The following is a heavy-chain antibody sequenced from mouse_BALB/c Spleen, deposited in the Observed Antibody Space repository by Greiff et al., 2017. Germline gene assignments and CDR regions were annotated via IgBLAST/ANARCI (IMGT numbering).Heavy chain of an antibody. CDR1: GFNIKDTD. J-gene: IGHJ4*01. CDR3: ARSYHYAMDY. D-gene: IGHD2-10*01. V-gene: IGHV14-3*02. CDR2: IGPANGNT. Sequence: EVQLQQSGAELVKPGASVKLSCTASGFNIKDTDMHWVKQRPEQGLEWIGRIGPANGNTKYDPKFQGKATITADTSSNTAYMQLSRLTSEDTAVYYCARSYHYAMDYWGQGTSVTVSS.